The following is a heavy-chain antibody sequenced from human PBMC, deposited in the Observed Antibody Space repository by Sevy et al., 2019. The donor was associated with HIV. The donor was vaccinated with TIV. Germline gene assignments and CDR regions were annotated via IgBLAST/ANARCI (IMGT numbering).Heavy chain of an antibody. Sequence: GSLRLSCAASGFTFSDHGMHWARQAPGKGLDWVAAISYDGNNRYYADSVKGRFTISRDNSKNTLYLQMDSVRPEDTAVYYCAKEDYGGNLPNYFASWGQGTRVTVSS. CDR1: GFTFSDHG. D-gene: IGHD4-17*01. J-gene: IGHJ4*02. CDR2: ISYDGNNR. V-gene: IGHV3-30*18. CDR3: AKEDYGGNLPNYFAS.